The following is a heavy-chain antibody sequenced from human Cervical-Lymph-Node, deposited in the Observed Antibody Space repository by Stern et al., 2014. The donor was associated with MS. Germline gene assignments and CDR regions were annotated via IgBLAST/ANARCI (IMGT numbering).Heavy chain of an antibody. Sequence: VQLVESGGGLVKPGGSLRLSCAASGFTFSSYSMNWVRQAPGKGLEWVSSISRSSSYIYYAGSVKGRFTISRDNAKNSLYLQMNSLRAEDTAVYYCAISHCSGGSCYSSHYGMDVWGQGTTVTVSS. CDR2: ISRSSSYI. D-gene: IGHD2-15*01. V-gene: IGHV3-21*01. CDR3: AISHCSGGSCYSSHYGMDV. CDR1: GFTFSSYS. J-gene: IGHJ6*02.